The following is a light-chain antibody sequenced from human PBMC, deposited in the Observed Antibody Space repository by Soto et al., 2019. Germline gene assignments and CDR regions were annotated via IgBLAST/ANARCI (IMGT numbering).Light chain of an antibody. V-gene: IGKV3-20*01. CDR1: QSVRSSY. Sequence: EIVLTQSPGTLSLSPGERATLSCRASQSVRSSYLAWYQQKPGQAPRLLIYGASTRATGIPDRFSGSASGTDFTLTISRLEPEDFAVYYCQQYGSSPTFGQGTKVEIK. CDR2: GAS. J-gene: IGKJ1*01. CDR3: QQYGSSPT.